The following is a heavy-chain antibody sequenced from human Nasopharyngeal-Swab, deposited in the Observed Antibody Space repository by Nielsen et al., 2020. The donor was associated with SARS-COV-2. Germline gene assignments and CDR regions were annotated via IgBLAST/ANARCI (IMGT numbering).Heavy chain of an antibody. D-gene: IGHD5-18*01. V-gene: IGHV3-30-3*01. CDR1: GFTFSSYA. J-gene: IGHJ4*02. CDR2: ISYDESNK. CDR3: ARAGGGYSYADY. Sequence: GGSLRLSCAASGFTFSSYAMHWVRQAPGKGLEWVAVISYDESNKYYADSVKGRFTISRDNCKNTLYLQMNSLRAEDTAVYYCARAGGGYSYADYWGQGTLVTVSS.